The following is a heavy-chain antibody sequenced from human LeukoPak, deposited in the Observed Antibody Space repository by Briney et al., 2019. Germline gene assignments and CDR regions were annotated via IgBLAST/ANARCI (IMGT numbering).Heavy chain of an antibody. CDR2: IYYSGSA. D-gene: IGHD3-3*01. CDR1: GASISSSY. Sequence: NPSETLSLTCTVSGASISSSYWSWIRQPPGEGLEWIGYIYYSGSANYNPSLKSRVTMSVDTSKNQFSLKLSSVTAADTAVYFCAQNPDGGPFDYWGQGTLVTVSS. V-gene: IGHV4-59*01. CDR3: AQNPDGGPFDY. J-gene: IGHJ4*02.